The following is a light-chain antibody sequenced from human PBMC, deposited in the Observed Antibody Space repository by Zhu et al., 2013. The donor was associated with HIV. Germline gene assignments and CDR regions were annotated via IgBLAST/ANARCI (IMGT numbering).Light chain of an antibody. CDR3: LQHNSYPWT. CDR1: QGFSSA. J-gene: IGKJ1*01. V-gene: IGKV1-13*02. CDR2: DAS. Sequence: AIQLTQSPSSLSASVGDRVTITCRASQGFSSALAWYQQKPGKAPKLLIYDASNLESGVPSRFGGSGSGTEFTLTISSLQPEDFATYYCLQHNSYPWTFGQGTKVEI.